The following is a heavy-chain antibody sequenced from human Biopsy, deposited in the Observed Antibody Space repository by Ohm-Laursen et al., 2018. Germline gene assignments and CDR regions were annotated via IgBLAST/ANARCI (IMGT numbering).Heavy chain of an antibody. Sequence: SETLSLTCTVSDDSIRNFYWTWIRQPPGQGLEWIGHASYSGYTNYNPSLKSRVTISVDTSKNHFPLILRSVTAADTAVYSCARLGNFWNAEDGLDLWGLGTMVTVSS. D-gene: IGHD3-3*01. J-gene: IGHJ3*01. V-gene: IGHV4-59*08. CDR3: ARLGNFWNAEDGLDL. CDR1: DDSIRNFY. CDR2: ASYSGYT.